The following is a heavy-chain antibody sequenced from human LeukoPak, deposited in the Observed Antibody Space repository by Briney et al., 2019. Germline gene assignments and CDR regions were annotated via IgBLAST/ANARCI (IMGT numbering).Heavy chain of an antibody. CDR1: GFTFSSYA. CDR3: AKDGYCSGGSCYSGTNYYYGMDV. V-gene: IGHV3-23*01. CDR2: ISGSGGST. Sequence: GGSLRLSCAASGFTFSSYAMSWVRQAPGKGLEWVSAISGSGGSTYYADPVKGRFTISRDNSKNTLYLQMNSLRAEDTAVYYCAKDGYCSGGSCYSGTNYYYGMDVWGQGTTVTVSS. D-gene: IGHD2-15*01. J-gene: IGHJ6*02.